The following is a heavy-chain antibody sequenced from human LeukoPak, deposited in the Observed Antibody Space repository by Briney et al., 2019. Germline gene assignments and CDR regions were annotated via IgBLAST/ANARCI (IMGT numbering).Heavy chain of an antibody. CDR3: ARDREVATIGGYFDY. V-gene: IGHV3-48*04. Sequence: GGSLRLSCAASGFTFSSYSMNWVRQAPGKGLEWVSYISSSSSTIYYADSVKGRFTISRDNAKNSLYLQMNSLRAEDTAVYYCARDREVATIGGYFDYWGQGTLVTVSS. D-gene: IGHD5-12*01. CDR1: GFTFSSYS. CDR2: ISSSSSTI. J-gene: IGHJ4*02.